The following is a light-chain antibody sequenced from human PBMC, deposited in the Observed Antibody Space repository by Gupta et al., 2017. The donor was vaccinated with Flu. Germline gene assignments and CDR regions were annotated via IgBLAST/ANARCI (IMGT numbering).Light chain of an antibody. V-gene: IGLV2-8*01. CDR1: GKDVGGYNF. CDR3: GSYASSNLYV. Sequence: TGKDVGGYNFVSWYQQHPHTAAKVMIYGGGKRPAVVPDRFSGSKSSNTASLTVSGLQAEEEAYYCCGSYASSNLYVFGTGTKVTVL. J-gene: IGLJ1*01. CDR2: GGG.